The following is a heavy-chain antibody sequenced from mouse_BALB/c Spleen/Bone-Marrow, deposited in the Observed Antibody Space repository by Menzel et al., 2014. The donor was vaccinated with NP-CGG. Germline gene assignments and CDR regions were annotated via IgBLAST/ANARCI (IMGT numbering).Heavy chain of an antibody. CDR2: IDPYYGGT. J-gene: IGHJ3*01. D-gene: IGHD1-1*01. CDR1: GYSFTGYN. CDR3: ARNHFGSNSLDY. Sequence: VQLQQSGPELEKPGASVKISCKASGYSFTGYNMNWVKQSDGRSLEWIGNIDPYYGGTSYNQKFRGKATLTVGKSSSTAYMQLTSLTSEDSAVYYRARNHFGSNSLDYWGEGTLVTVSA. V-gene: IGHV1S135*01.